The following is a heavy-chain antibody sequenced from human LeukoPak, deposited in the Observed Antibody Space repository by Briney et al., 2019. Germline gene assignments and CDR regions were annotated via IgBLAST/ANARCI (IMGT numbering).Heavy chain of an antibody. J-gene: IGHJ4*02. Sequence: ASVKVSCKASGYSFTSSGISWVRQAPGQGLEWMEWISAYNGNTKDAQKFQGRVTMTTDTSTSTAYMELRSLRSDDTAVYYCARDGYNYDYWGQGTLVTVSS. CDR2: ISAYNGNT. D-gene: IGHD5-24*01. CDR3: ARDGYNYDY. V-gene: IGHV1-18*01. CDR1: GYSFTSSG.